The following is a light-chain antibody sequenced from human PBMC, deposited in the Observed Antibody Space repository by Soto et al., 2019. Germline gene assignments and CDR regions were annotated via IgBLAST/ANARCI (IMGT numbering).Light chain of an antibody. CDR1: SSDVGGYNY. Sequence: QSALTQPASMSGSPGQSITISCTGTSSDVGGYNYVSWYQQHPGKAPKLMIYDVSNRPSGVSNRFSGSKSGNTASLTISGLQAEDDADYYCSSYTSSSTLVFGGGTKLTVL. CDR2: DVS. CDR3: SSYTSSSTLV. J-gene: IGLJ2*01. V-gene: IGLV2-14*01.